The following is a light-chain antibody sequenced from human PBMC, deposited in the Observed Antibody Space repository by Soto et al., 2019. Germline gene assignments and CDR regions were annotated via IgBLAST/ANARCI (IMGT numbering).Light chain of an antibody. CDR1: SSNIESNT. V-gene: IGLV1-44*01. Sequence: QSVLTQPPSASGTPGQRVTISCSGSSSNIESNTVNWYQQLPGTAPELLIYSNNERPSGVPDRFFGSKSGTSASLAISGLQSEDEADYYCAAWEDSLNGWVFGGGTQLTVL. CDR2: SNN. J-gene: IGLJ3*02. CDR3: AAWEDSLNGWV.